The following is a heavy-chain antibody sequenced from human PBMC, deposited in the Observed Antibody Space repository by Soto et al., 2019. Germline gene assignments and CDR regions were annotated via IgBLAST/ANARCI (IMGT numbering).Heavy chain of an antibody. J-gene: IGHJ6*02. Sequence: QVQLQESGPGLVKPSQTLSLTCTVSGGSISSGGYYWSWIRQHPGKGLEWIGYIYYSGSTYYNPSLKSRVTISVDTSKNQFSLKLSSVTAADTAVHYCARGALTGIYYYYGMDVWGQGTTVTVSS. D-gene: IGHD1-20*01. CDR2: IYYSGST. CDR3: ARGALTGIYYYYGMDV. CDR1: GGSISSGGYY. V-gene: IGHV4-31*03.